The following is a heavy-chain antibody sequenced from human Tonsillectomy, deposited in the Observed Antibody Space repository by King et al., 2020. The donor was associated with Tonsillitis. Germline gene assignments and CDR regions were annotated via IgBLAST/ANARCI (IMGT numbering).Heavy chain of an antibody. V-gene: IGHV3-30*18. Sequence: VQLVESGGGVVQPGRSLRLSCAASGFTFSSYGMHWVRQAPGTGLEWVAVISYDGSNKYYADSVKGRFTISRDNSKNTLYLQMNSLRPEDTAVYYCAKPTPSRGVDFDYWGQGTLVTVSS. CDR1: GFTFSSYG. CDR2: ISYDGSNK. D-gene: IGHD2-15*01. J-gene: IGHJ4*02. CDR3: AKPTPSRGVDFDY.